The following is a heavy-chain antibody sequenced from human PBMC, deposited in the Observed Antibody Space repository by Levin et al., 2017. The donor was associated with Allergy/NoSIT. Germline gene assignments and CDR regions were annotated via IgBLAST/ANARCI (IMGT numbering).Heavy chain of an antibody. CDR1: GGSISSSSYY. Sequence: SETLSLTCTVSGGSISSSSYYWGWIRQPPGKGLEWIGSIYYSGSTYYNPSLKSRVTISVDTSKNQFSLKLSSVTAADTAVYYCARRPYYDYIWGSSYFDYWGQGTLVTVSS. J-gene: IGHJ4*02. D-gene: IGHD3-16*01. CDR3: ARRPYYDYIWGSSYFDY. CDR2: IYYSGST. V-gene: IGHV4-39*01.